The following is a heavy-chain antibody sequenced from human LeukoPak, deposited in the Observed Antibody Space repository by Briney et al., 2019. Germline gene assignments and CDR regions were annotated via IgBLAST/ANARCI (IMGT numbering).Heavy chain of an antibody. Sequence: ASVKDSCKASGYTFTGYYMHWVRQAPGQGLEWMGRINPNSGGTNYAQKFHGRVTMTRDTSISTAYMELSRLRSDDTAVYYCARESRYYYDSSGDYWGQGTLVTVSS. D-gene: IGHD3-22*01. CDR3: ARESRYYYDSSGDY. CDR2: INPNSGGT. CDR1: GYTFTGYY. V-gene: IGHV1-2*06. J-gene: IGHJ4*02.